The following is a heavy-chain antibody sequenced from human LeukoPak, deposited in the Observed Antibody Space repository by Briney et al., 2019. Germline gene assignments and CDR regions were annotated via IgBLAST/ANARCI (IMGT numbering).Heavy chain of an antibody. CDR1: GGSITSYY. Sequence: SETLSLTCSVSGGSITSYYWSWIRPPPGKGLEWIGYIFYSGNTNYNPSLESRVAISVDMSKNQFSLRLTSVTAADTAVYYCARGRDAWIYWGQGTLVTVSS. D-gene: IGHD1-1*01. CDR3: ARGRDAWIY. J-gene: IGHJ4*02. CDR2: IFYSGNT. V-gene: IGHV4-59*01.